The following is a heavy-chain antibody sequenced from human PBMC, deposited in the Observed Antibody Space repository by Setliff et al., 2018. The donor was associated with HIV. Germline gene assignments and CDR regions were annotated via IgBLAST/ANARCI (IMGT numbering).Heavy chain of an antibody. D-gene: IGHD3-16*02. CDR1: GFTFGDYA. V-gene: IGHV3-49*04. J-gene: IGHJ4*02. CDR3: ARGIVHLPYYFDY. CDR2: IRSKAYGGTI. Sequence: GGSLRLSCTTSGFTFGDYAMSWVRQAPGKGLEWVGFIRSKAYGGTIEYAASVKGRFTISRDDSKSIAYLQMNSLRAEDTAVYYCARGIVHLPYYFDYWGQGTLVTVSS.